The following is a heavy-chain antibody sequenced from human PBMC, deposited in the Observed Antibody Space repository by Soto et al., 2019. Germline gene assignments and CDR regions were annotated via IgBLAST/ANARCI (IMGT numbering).Heavy chain of an antibody. D-gene: IGHD6-19*01. Sequence: GGSVRLSCAASGFTFSSYWMHWVRRAPGKGLVWVSRINSDGSSTSYADSVKGRFTISRDNAKNTLYLQMNSLRAEDTAVYYCAVAVAGPTAIGYWGQGTLVTVSS. CDR2: INSDGSST. V-gene: IGHV3-74*01. CDR1: GFTFSSYW. CDR3: AVAVAGPTAIGY. J-gene: IGHJ4*02.